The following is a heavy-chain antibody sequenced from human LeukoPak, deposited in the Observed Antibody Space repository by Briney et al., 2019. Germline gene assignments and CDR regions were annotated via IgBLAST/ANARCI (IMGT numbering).Heavy chain of an antibody. V-gene: IGHV4-31*03. J-gene: IGHJ4*02. CDR2: IYYSGST. D-gene: IGHD5-18*01. Sequence: SETLSLTCTVSGGSISSGGYYWSWIRQHPGKGLEWVGYIYYSGSTYYNPSLKSRVTISVDTSKNQFSLKLSSVTAADTAVYYCARYSYGSPFDYWGQGTLVTVSS. CDR1: GGSISSGGYY. CDR3: ARYSYGSPFDY.